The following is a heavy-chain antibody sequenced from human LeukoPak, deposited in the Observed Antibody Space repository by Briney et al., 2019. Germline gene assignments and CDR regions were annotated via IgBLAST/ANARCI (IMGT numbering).Heavy chain of an antibody. D-gene: IGHD5-24*01. CDR3: AGGMATTAAFDI. Sequence: WIRQPPGKGLEWIGSIYYSGSTYYNPSLKSRVTISVDTSKNRFSLKLSSVTAADTAVYYCAGGMATTAAFDIWGQGTMVTVSS. J-gene: IGHJ3*02. CDR2: IYYSGST. V-gene: IGHV4-39*01.